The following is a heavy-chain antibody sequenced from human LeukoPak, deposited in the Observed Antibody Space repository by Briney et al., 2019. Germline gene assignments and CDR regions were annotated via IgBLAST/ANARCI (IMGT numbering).Heavy chain of an antibody. J-gene: IGHJ3*02. Sequence: SETLSLTCTVSGGSISSYYWSWIRQPPGKGLEWIGSIYYTGSTNYNPSLKSRVTISVDTSKNQFSLKLSSVTAADTAVYYCARRYSGYGNVFDIWGQGTMVTVSS. D-gene: IGHD5-12*01. V-gene: IGHV4-59*08. CDR2: IYYTGST. CDR1: GGSISSYY. CDR3: ARRYSGYGNVFDI.